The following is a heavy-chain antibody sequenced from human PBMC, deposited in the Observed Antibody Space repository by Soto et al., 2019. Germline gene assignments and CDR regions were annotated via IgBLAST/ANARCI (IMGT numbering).Heavy chain of an antibody. Sequence: SETLSLTCTVSGASISRYYWSWIRQPPGKGLEWIGYIYYSGSTSYNPSLKSRVSISVDTSKNQFSLKLRSVTAADTAVYYCARDCGGDCYSPIDAFDIWGQGTMVTVSS. CDR3: ARDCGGDCYSPIDAFDI. CDR1: GASISRYY. V-gene: IGHV4-59*01. CDR2: IYYSGST. J-gene: IGHJ3*02. D-gene: IGHD2-21*02.